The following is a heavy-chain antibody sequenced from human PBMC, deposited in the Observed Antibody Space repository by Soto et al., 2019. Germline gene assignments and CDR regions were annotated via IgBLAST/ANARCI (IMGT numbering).Heavy chain of an antibody. D-gene: IGHD4-17*01. J-gene: IGHJ5*02. CDR2: IYYSGST. CDR3: ARFPDYGAYVAP. CDR1: GGSLSNYY. Sequence: QVQLQESGPGLVKPSETLSLTCILSGGSLSNYYWSWVRQTPGKGLEWIGYIYYSGSTTYKHNPSLESRVTISGDTSKNQFSLRLRSVTAADTAIYYCARFPDYGAYVAPWGQGTLVTVPS. V-gene: IGHV4-59*08.